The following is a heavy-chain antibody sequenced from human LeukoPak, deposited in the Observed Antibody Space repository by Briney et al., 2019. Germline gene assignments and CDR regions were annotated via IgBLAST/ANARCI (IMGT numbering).Heavy chain of an antibody. J-gene: IGHJ3*02. CDR3: ARIAAPVGGSGIQAFEI. CDR2: IYTSGST. Sequence: PSQTLSLTCTVSGGSISSGSYYWSWIRQPAGKGLEWIGRIYTSGSTNYNPSLKSRVNIAVDTSKKQFSLRLKSVTAADTAVYYCARIAAPVGGSGIQAFEIWGQGTMVTVSS. CDR1: GGSISSGSYY. V-gene: IGHV4-61*02. D-gene: IGHD6-19*01.